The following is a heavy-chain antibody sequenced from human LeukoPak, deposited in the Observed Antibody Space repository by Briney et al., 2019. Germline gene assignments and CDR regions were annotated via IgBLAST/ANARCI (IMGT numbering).Heavy chain of an antibody. D-gene: IGHD6-13*01. CDR2: INSDGSSR. J-gene: IGHJ4*02. V-gene: IGHV3-74*01. CDR3: ARSGSSWPIDY. CDR1: GFTFSNYW. Sequence: GGSLRLSCAASGFTFSNYWMHWVRQAPGKGLVWVSRINSDGSSRNYADSVKGRFTISRDNAKNTLYLQMNSLRAEDTAVYYCARSGSSWPIDYWGQGTLVTVSS.